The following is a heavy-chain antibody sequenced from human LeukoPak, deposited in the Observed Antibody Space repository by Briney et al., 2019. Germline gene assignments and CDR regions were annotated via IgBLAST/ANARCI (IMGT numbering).Heavy chain of an antibody. CDR1: GFTFDGYA. Sequence: GGSLRLSCAASGFTFDGYAMHWVRQAPGKGLEWVSLISGDGDSTYYADSVKGRFTISRDNSKNSLYLQMNSLRTEDTALYYCAKDRVAAAGLYWYFDLWGRGTLVTVSS. CDR2: ISGDGDST. D-gene: IGHD6-13*01. CDR3: AKDRVAAAGLYWYFDL. J-gene: IGHJ2*01. V-gene: IGHV3-43*02.